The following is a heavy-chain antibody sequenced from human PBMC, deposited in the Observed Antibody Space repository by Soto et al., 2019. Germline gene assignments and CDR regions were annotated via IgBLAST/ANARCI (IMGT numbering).Heavy chain of an antibody. CDR3: ARHWQDIVVVQAAIGWFDP. J-gene: IGHJ5*02. CDR2: IYYSGST. Sequence: SETLSLTCTVSGGSISSYYWSWIRQPPGKGLEWIGYIYYSGSTNYNPSLKSRVTISVDTSKNQFSLKLSSVTAADTAVYYCARHWQDIVVVQAAIGWFDPWGQGTLVTVSS. D-gene: IGHD2-2*02. CDR1: GGSISSYY. V-gene: IGHV4-59*08.